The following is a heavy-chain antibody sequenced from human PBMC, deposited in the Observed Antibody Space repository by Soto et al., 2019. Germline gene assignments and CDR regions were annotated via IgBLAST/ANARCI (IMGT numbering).Heavy chain of an antibody. CDR2: ISHLEST. CDR1: GASISYGGFS. V-gene: IGHV4-30-2*06. Sequence: SETLSLTCTVSGASISYGGFSWSWIRQSPGKGLEWIGYISHLESTYFHPSFKSRLTMSIDRTGNQFSLKLSSVTAADMAVYYCARGGGYDSFDYWGQGVRVTVS. CDR3: ARGGGYDSFDY. J-gene: IGHJ4*02. D-gene: IGHD5-12*01.